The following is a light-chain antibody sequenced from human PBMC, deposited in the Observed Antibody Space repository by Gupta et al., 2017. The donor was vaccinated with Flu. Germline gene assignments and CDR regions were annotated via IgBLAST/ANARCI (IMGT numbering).Light chain of an antibody. CDR2: KVS. Sequence: ISCRSSQGLVYSDGNTYLHWFQQRPGQSPRRLIYKVSYRDSGVPDRFSGSGSSTDFTLKISRVDAEDVGFYFFMQGTHWPWAFGQGTTVEIK. J-gene: IGKJ1*01. CDR3: MQGTHWPWA. CDR1: QGLVYSDGNTY. V-gene: IGKV2-30*01.